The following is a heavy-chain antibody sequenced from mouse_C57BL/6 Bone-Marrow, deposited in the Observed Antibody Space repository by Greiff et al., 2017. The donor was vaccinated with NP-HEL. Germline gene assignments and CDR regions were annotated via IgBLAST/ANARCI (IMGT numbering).Heavy chain of an antibody. CDR2: IWSGGST. Sequence: VKLVESGPGLVQPSQSLSITCTVSGFSLTSYGVHWVRQSPGKGLEWLGVIWSGGSTDYNAAFISRLSISKDNSKSQVFFKMNSLQADDTAIYYCARNGDYSISWFAYWGQGTLVTVSA. V-gene: IGHV2-2*01. CDR3: ARNGDYSISWFAY. J-gene: IGHJ3*01. CDR1: GFSLTSYG. D-gene: IGHD2-5*01.